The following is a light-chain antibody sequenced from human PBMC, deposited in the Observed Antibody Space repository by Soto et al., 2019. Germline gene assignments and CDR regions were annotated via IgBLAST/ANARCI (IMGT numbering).Light chain of an antibody. V-gene: IGKV3-20*01. CDR1: QSVSSSY. CDR3: QQYGSSRSIT. J-gene: IGKJ5*01. CDR2: GAS. Sequence: EIGLTQSPGTLSLSPGERATLSCRASQSVSSSYLAWYQQKPGQAPRLLIYGASSRATGIPDRFSGSGSGTDFTLSISRLELEDFAVYYCQQYGSSRSITFGQGTRLEIK.